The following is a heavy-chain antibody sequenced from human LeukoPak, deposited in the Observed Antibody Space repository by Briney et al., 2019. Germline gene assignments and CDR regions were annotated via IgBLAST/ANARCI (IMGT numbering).Heavy chain of an antibody. D-gene: IGHD3-10*01. CDR1: GFTFSSYS. J-gene: IGHJ3*01. CDR2: ISSSSSYI. CDR3: ARERTITMVRGVLDDAFDA. V-gene: IGHV3-21*04. Sequence: GGSLRLSCAASGFTFSSYSMNWVRQAPGKGLEWVSSISSSSSYIYYADSVKGRFTISRDNAKNSLYLQMNSLRAEDTAVYYCARERTITMVRGVLDDAFDAWGQGTMVTVSS.